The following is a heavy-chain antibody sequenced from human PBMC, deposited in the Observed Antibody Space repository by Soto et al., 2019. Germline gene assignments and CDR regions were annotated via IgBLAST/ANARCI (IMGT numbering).Heavy chain of an antibody. V-gene: IGHV3-30-3*01. Sequence: LRLSCAASGFNLSSSAMNWVRQAPGKGLEWLSVISYDGSKKYYADSVKGRFTISRDDSKNTLYLRMNSLRVEDTATYYCAGALENPYFYYGLNVWGQGTTVTVSS. CDR2: ISYDGSKK. J-gene: IGHJ6*02. CDR3: AGALENPYFYYGLNV. CDR1: GFNLSSSA. D-gene: IGHD1-1*01.